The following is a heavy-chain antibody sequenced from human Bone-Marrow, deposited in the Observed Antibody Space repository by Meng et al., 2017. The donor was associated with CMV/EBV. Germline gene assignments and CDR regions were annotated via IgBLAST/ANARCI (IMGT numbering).Heavy chain of an antibody. Sequence: ASGFSYSSYAMGWVRQAPGKGLEWVSAISGDAVSTYYADSVKGRFTISRDNSENTLYLQMKSLRAEDTAVYYCAKVGESSAWSLEYWGQGTLVTVSS. CDR1: GFSYSSYA. CDR2: ISGDAVST. CDR3: AKVGESSAWSLEY. V-gene: IGHV3-23*01. J-gene: IGHJ4*02. D-gene: IGHD6-19*01.